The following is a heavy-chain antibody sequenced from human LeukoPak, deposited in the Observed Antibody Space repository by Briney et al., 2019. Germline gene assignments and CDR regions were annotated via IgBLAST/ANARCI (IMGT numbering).Heavy chain of an antibody. D-gene: IGHD5-18*01. V-gene: IGHV3-23*01. J-gene: IGHJ3*02. Sequence: PGGSLRLSCVASGFTFSAYSMTWVRQAPGKGLDWVSSISVSGGGTYYADSVRGRFTISRDNSKNTLYLQMNSLRAEDTAVYYCAKGRGYGNHDAFDIWGQGTMVTVSS. CDR1: GFTFSAYS. CDR3: AKGRGYGNHDAFDI. CDR2: ISVSGGGT.